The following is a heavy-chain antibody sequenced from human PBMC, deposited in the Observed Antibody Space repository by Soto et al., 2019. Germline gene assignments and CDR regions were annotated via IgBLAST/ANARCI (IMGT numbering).Heavy chain of an antibody. V-gene: IGHV3-15*07. CDR1: GFTFSNAW. J-gene: IGHJ6*02. CDR2: IKSKTDGGTT. CDR3: TTSLTMVRDPKYYYYYGMDV. Sequence: PGGSLRLSCAASGFTFSNAWMNWVRQAPGKGLEGVGRIKSKTDGGTTDYAAPVKGRFTISRDDSKNTLYLQMNSLKTEDTAVYYCTTSLTMVRDPKYYYYYGMDVWGQGTTVTVSS. D-gene: IGHD3-10*01.